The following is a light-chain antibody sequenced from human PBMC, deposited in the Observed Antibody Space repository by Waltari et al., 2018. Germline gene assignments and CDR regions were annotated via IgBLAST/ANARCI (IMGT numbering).Light chain of an antibody. CDR2: AAS. V-gene: IGKV1-NL1*01. CDR1: HGISNS. CDR3: QQYYHTRQIT. J-gene: IGKJ3*01. Sequence: DIQMTQSPSPLPASVGVRVTIPCRASHGISNSLAWYQQKPGKAPKLLLSAASTLESGVPSRFRGSGSGTDYTLTISSLQPEDFATYYCQQYYHTRQITFGPGTKVDFK.